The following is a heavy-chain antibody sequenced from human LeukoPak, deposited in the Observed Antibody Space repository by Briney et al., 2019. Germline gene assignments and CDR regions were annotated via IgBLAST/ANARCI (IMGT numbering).Heavy chain of an antibody. V-gene: IGHV3-21*01. J-gene: IGHJ3*02. D-gene: IGHD3-22*01. CDR1: GFTFSSYS. CDR2: ISSSSSYI. CDR3: AGDRYDSSGYYYVVDAFDI. Sequence: GGSLRLSCAASGFTFSSYSMNWVRQAPGKGLEWVSSISSSSSYIYYADSVKGRFTISRDNAKNSLYLQMNSLRAEDTAVYYCAGDRYDSSGYYYVVDAFDIWGQGTMVTVSS.